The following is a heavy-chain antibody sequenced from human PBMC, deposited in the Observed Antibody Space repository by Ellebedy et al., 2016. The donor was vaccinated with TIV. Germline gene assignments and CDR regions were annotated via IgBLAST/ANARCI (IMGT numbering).Heavy chain of an antibody. CDR3: TRDPGSTRFYYYYGMDV. V-gene: IGHV3-11*01. CDR1: GFNFSDYY. Sequence: GGSLRLSCAGPGFNFSDYYMSWVRQAPGKGLEWLAYITSSGDIKYYTDSVKGRFTISRDNANSSLHLQMNRLRAEDTAVYYCTRDPGSTRFYYYYGMDVWGQGTTVTVSS. CDR2: ITSSGDIK. D-gene: IGHD2-2*01. J-gene: IGHJ6*02.